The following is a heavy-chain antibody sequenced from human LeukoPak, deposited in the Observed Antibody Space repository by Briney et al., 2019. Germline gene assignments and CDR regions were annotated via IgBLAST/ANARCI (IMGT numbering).Heavy chain of an antibody. Sequence: GGSLRLSCAASGITFSNYGMSWVRQAPGKGLEWVAAISNSAGRTYYADSVKGRFTISRDNSKDTLFLLMNTLRADDTAVYYCAAMTGPTFDYWGQGALVTISS. V-gene: IGHV3-23*01. CDR2: ISNSAGRT. D-gene: IGHD3-9*01. J-gene: IGHJ4*02. CDR3: AAMTGPTFDY. CDR1: GITFSNYG.